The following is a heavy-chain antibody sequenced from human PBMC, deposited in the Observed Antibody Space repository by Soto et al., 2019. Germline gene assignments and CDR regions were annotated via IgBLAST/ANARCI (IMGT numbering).Heavy chain of an antibody. Sequence: GGSLRLSCAASGFTFSSYAMSWVRQAPGKGLEWVSAISGSGGSTYYADSVKGRFTISRDNSKNTLYLQMNSLRAEDTAVYYCAKNYDFWSGYMKYYFDYWGQGTLVTVSS. CDR2: ISGSGGST. J-gene: IGHJ4*02. CDR3: AKNYDFWSGYMKYYFDY. V-gene: IGHV3-23*01. D-gene: IGHD3-3*01. CDR1: GFTFSSYA.